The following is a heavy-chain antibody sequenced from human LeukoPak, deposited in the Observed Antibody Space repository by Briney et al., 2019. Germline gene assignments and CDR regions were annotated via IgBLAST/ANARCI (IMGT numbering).Heavy chain of an antibody. V-gene: IGHV4-34*01. Sequence: SETLSLTCAVYGGSFSGYYWSWIRQPPGKGLEWIGEINHSGSSNYNPSLKSRVTISIDTSKNQFSLKLSSVAAADAGVYYCAVEYSSSEGWFDPWGQGTLVTVSS. CDR3: AVEYSSSEGWFDP. CDR1: GGSFSGYY. D-gene: IGHD6-6*01. J-gene: IGHJ5*02. CDR2: INHSGSS.